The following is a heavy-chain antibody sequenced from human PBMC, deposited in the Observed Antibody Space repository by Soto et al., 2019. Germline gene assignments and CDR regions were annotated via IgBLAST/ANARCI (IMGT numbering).Heavy chain of an antibody. J-gene: IGHJ4*02. CDR2: IKQDESEK. Sequence: QPGGSLRLSCAASGFTFSSYWMSWVRQAPGKGLEWVATIKQDESEKYYVDSVKGRFTVSRDNAKSSLYLQMNSVRVEDTAVYYCARGDYFDRRFDYWGQGALVTVSS. V-gene: IGHV3-7*03. CDR1: GFTFSSYW. D-gene: IGHD3-22*01. CDR3: ARGDYFDRRFDY.